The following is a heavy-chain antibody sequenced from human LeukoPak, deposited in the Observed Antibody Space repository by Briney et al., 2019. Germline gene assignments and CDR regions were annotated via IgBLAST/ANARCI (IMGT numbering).Heavy chain of an antibody. CDR1: GYTFTSYG. Sequence: ASVKVSCKASGYTFTSYGISWVRQAPGQGLEWMGWISAYNGNTNYAQKFQGRVTITTDESTSTAYMELSSLRSEDTAVYYCADMYSSSSEYYFDYWGQGTLVTVSS. D-gene: IGHD6-6*01. V-gene: IGHV1-18*01. CDR2: ISAYNGNT. J-gene: IGHJ4*02. CDR3: ADMYSSSSEYYFDY.